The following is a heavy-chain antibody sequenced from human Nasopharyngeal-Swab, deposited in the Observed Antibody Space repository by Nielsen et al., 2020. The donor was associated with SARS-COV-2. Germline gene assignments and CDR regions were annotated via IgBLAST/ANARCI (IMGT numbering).Heavy chain of an antibody. CDR1: GGNFSSYA. CDR3: ARYSSGWYEDFDY. V-gene: IGHV1-69*06. CDR2: IIPIFGTA. Sequence: SVKVSCKASGGNFSSYAISWVGQAHGQGLEWMGGIIPIFGTANYAQKFQGRVTITADKSTSTAYMELSSLRSEDTAVYYCARYSSGWYEDFDYWGQGTLFTVSS. D-gene: IGHD6-19*01. J-gene: IGHJ4*02.